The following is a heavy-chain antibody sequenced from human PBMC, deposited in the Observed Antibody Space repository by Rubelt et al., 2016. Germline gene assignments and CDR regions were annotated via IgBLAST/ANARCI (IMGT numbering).Heavy chain of an antibody. CDR3: ARHPNYYYYMDV. CDR1: GGSISSGGYY. J-gene: IGHJ6*03. V-gene: IGHV4-31*03. CDR2: IYYSGST. Sequence: QLQLQESGPGLVKPSETLSLTCTVSGGSISSGGYYWSWIRQHPGKGLEWIGYIYYSGSTYYNPSLKGRVTISVDTSKNQFSLKLSSVTAADTAVYYCARHPNYYYYMDVWGKGTTVTVSS.